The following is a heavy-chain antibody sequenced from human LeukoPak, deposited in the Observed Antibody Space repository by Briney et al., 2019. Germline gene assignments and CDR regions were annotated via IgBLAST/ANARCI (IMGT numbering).Heavy chain of an antibody. V-gene: IGHV3-21*01. D-gene: IGHD2-2*01. CDR2: ISSSSSYI. Sequence: GGSLRLSCAASGFTFSSYSMNWVRQAPWKGLEWVSSISSSSSYIYYADSVKGRFTISRDNAKNSLYLQMNSLRAEDTAVYYCARDGEPYCSSTSCYSPFDYWGQGTLVTVSS. CDR1: GFTFSSYS. J-gene: IGHJ4*02. CDR3: ARDGEPYCSSTSCYSPFDY.